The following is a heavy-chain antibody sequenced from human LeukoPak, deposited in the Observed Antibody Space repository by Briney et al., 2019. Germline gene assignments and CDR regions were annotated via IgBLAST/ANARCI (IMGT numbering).Heavy chain of an antibody. CDR2: INHSGST. V-gene: IGHV4-39*07. Sequence: PSETLSLTCTVSGGSISSNTYSWGWIRQPPGKGLEWIGEINHSGSTNYNPSLKSRVTISVDTSKNQFSLKLSSVTAADTAVYYCARGAGTPSYYYYYYIDVWDKGTTVTVSS. J-gene: IGHJ6*03. CDR1: GGSISSNTYS. D-gene: IGHD1-1*01. CDR3: ARGAGTPSYYYYYYIDV.